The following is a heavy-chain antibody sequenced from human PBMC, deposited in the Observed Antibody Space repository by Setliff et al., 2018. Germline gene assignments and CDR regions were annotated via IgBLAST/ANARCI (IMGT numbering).Heavy chain of an antibody. Sequence: ASVKVSCKASGGTSGGTFTYFGISWVRQAPGQGPEWMGGIIPIYGSTNNAEKFQGRVTFSADESMSTVYMELSSLTSADTALYYCARDALYDSNDRNSYYGNWLDPWGQGTLVTVSS. CDR2: IIPIYGST. CDR1: GGTSGGTFTYFG. J-gene: IGHJ5*02. CDR3: ARDALYDSNDRNSYYGNWLDP. D-gene: IGHD3-22*01. V-gene: IGHV1-69*13.